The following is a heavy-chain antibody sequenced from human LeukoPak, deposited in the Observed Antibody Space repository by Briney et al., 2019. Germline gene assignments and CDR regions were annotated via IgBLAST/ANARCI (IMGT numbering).Heavy chain of an antibody. J-gene: IGHJ4*02. Sequence: GASVKVSCKASGYTFTSYDINWVRQATGQGLEGRGGMNPNSGNTGYAQKCQGRVTMTRNTSISTAYMQLSSLRSEDTAVYYCARAGAYYYDSSGYNSPQVWGQGTLVTVSS. CDR3: ARAGAYYYDSSGYNSPQV. CDR2: MNPNSGNT. CDR1: GYTFTSYD. D-gene: IGHD3-22*01. V-gene: IGHV1-8*01.